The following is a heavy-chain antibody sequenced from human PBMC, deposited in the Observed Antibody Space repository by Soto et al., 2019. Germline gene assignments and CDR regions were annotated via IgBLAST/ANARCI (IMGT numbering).Heavy chain of an antibody. Sequence: GGSLRLSCAASGLTFSSYAMSWVRQAPGKGLEWVSAISGSGGSTFYADSVKGRFTISRDNSKNTLFLQMNSLRAEDTAVYYCAGRITVAGTLAYWGQGTLVTVSS. D-gene: IGHD6-19*01. V-gene: IGHV3-23*01. J-gene: IGHJ4*02. CDR2: ISGSGGST. CDR3: AGRITVAGTLAY. CDR1: GLTFSSYA.